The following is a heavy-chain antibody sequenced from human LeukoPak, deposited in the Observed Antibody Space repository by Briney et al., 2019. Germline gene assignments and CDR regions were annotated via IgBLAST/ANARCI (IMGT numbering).Heavy chain of an antibody. V-gene: IGHV1-2*02. D-gene: IGHD2-2*01. CDR3: AYCSSTSCYLTPNDAFDI. J-gene: IGHJ3*02. CDR1: GYTFTGYY. CDR2: INPNSGGT. Sequence: GASVKVSCKASGYTFTGYYMHWVRQAPGQGLEWMGWINPNSGGTNYAQKFQGRVTMTRDTSISTAYMELSRLRSDDTAVYYCAYCSSTSCYLTPNDAFDIWSQGTMVTVSS.